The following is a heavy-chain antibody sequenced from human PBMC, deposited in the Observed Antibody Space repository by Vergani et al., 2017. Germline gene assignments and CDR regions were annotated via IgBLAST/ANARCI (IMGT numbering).Heavy chain of an antibody. V-gene: IGHV4-4*07. CDR3: TRGSSDSSGYSLVYFDY. CDR2: IYTSGST. Sequence: QVQLQESGPGLVKPSETLSLTCTVSGGSISSYYWSWIRQPAGKGLEWIGRIYTSGSTNYNPSLKSRVTMSVDTSKNQFSLTLSSVTAADTAVYYCTRGSSDSSGYSLVYFDYWGQGTLVTVSS. J-gene: IGHJ4*02. D-gene: IGHD3-22*01. CDR1: GGSISSYY.